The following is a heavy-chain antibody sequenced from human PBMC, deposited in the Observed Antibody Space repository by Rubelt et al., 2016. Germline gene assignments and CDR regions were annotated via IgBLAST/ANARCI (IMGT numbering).Heavy chain of an antibody. CDR1: GFSFNIYE. Sequence: EVQLVESGGGLVQPGGSLRLSCAASGFSFNIYEMNWVRQAPGKGLEWVSYITASGRAREYADAVKGRFTVSMDNAKNLLYLQVNNVTDEDTALYYCVRDEYGVGGDPWGQGTLVTVSS. J-gene: IGHJ5*02. CDR3: VRDEYGVGGDP. CDR2: ITASGRAR. D-gene: IGHD2/OR15-2a*01. V-gene: IGHV3-48*03.